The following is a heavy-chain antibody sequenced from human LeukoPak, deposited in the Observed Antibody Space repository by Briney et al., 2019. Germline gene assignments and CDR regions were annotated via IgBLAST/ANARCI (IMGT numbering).Heavy chain of an antibody. CDR2: SYTSATH. CDR1: SDSICRGSYL. D-gene: IGHD2-21*01. J-gene: IGHJ4*02. V-gene: IGHV4-61*02. Sequence: SVTLSLTCTVSSDSICRGSYLWHWIRQPAAKGLEWIGRSYTSATHKHNPSLKSRVTIAVDTSRCQFSLKLSSVTAADTAVYYCARGGIPDYGGQGILDTVSS. CDR3: ARGGIPDY.